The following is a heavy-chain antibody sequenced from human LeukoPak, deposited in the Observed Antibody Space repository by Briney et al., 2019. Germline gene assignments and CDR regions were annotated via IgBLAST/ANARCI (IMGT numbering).Heavy chain of an antibody. Sequence: GGSLRLSCAASGFTFSSYGMHWVRQAPGKGLEWVAVISYDGSNTYYADSLKGRFTISRDNSKNTLYLQMSSLRAEDTAVYHCAKETGSGSTPYYFDYWGQGALVIVSS. CDR1: GFTFSSYG. CDR3: AKETGSGSTPYYFDY. CDR2: ISYDGSNT. J-gene: IGHJ4*02. V-gene: IGHV3-30*18. D-gene: IGHD3-10*01.